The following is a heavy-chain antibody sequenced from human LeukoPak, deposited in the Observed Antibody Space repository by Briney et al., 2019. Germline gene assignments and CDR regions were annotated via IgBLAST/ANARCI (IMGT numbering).Heavy chain of an antibody. V-gene: IGHV1-46*01. CDR1: GYTFTSYY. Sequence: ASVKVSCTASGYTFTSYYMHWVRQAPGQGLEWMGIINPSGGSTSYAQKFQGRVTMTRDTSTSTVYMELSSLRSEDTAVYYCARSLGRRGRVDYWGQGTLVTVSS. D-gene: IGHD5-12*01. CDR3: ARSLGRRGRVDY. CDR2: INPSGGST. J-gene: IGHJ4*02.